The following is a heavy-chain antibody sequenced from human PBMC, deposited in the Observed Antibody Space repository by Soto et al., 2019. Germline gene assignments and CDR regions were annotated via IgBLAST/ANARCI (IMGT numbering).Heavy chain of an antibody. CDR1: GFTFSSYS. CDR3: ASRTVYGQVY. CDR2: ISSGSNYI. Sequence: EVQLVESGGGLVKPGGSLRLSCAASGFTFSSYSMTWLRQAPEKGLEWVSSISSGSNYIYYADSVKGRFSISRDNAQNLVYLHMNSLRAEDTAVYYCASRTVYGQVYWGKGTLVNVSS. J-gene: IGHJ4*02. D-gene: IGHD4-17*01. V-gene: IGHV3-21*02.